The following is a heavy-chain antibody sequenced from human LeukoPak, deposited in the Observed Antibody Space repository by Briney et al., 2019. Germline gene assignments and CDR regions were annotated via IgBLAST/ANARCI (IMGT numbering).Heavy chain of an antibody. CDR3: AREVSALDY. V-gene: IGHV3-33*01. CDR2: IWYDGSNK. J-gene: IGHJ4*02. CDR1: GFAFNTYA. Sequence: GGSLRLSCAASGFAFNTYAMHWVRQAPGKGLEWVAVIWYDGSNKYYADSVKGRFTISRDNSKNTLYLQMNSLRAEDTAVYYCAREVSALDYWGQGTLVTVSS.